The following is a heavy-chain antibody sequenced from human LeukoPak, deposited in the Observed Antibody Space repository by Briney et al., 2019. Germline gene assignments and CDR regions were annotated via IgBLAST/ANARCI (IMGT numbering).Heavy chain of an antibody. CDR1: GLTFTDAW. CDR3: TTDSGRLVVT. J-gene: IGHJ4*02. Sequence: GGSLRLSCAASGLTFTDAWMSWVRQGPGKGLEWVGRIRSKADGGTTDYGAPVKGRFTISRDDSKNTVYLQMNSLKTDDTALCYCTTDSGRLVVTWGQGTLVTVSS. V-gene: IGHV3-15*01. D-gene: IGHD3-22*01. CDR2: IRSKADGGTT.